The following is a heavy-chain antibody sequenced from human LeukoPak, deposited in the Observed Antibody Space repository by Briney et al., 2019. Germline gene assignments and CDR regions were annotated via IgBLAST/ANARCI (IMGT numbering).Heavy chain of an antibody. V-gene: IGHV4-39*01. CDR2: LYSGGLT. D-gene: IGHD6-19*01. CDR1: GASISSSDYY. J-gene: IGHJ3*02. Sequence: SETLSLTCTVSGASISSSDYYWGWIRQPPGKGLEWIGSLYSGGLTYYNPSLKSRVTISVDTSKNQFSLKVTSVTAADTAVYSCASGGYSSGWYGSFDIWGQWAVVTVSS. CDR3: ASGGYSSGWYGSFDI.